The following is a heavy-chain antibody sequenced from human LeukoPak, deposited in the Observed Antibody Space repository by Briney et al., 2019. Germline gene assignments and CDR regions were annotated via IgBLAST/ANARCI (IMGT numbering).Heavy chain of an antibody. CDR3: ASPAAGTNHPFDY. J-gene: IGHJ4*02. CDR1: GGSISSRSYY. CDR2: IYYSGSA. Sequence: SGTLSLTCTVSGGSISSRSYYWGWIRQPPGKGLEWIGSIYYSGSAYYNPSLKSRVTISVDTSKNQFSLKLSSVTAADTAVYYCASPAAGTNHPFDYWGQGTLVTVSS. V-gene: IGHV4-39*07. D-gene: IGHD6-13*01.